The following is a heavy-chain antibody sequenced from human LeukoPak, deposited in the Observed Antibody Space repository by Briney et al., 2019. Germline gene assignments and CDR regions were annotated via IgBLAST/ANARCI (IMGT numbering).Heavy chain of an antibody. Sequence: ASVKLCCKASGYTFANFYIHWVRQAPGQGLEWMGIINPSGGSTFYAQKFQGRVSMTRDTSTSTGYMELSSLRFDDTAVYYCATLGQMWQQLAQAVTDHWGQKKLVTVSS. V-gene: IGHV1-46*01. CDR3: ATLGQMWQQLAQAVTDH. J-gene: IGHJ4*02. CDR2: INPSGGST. CDR1: GYTFANFY. D-gene: IGHD6-13*01.